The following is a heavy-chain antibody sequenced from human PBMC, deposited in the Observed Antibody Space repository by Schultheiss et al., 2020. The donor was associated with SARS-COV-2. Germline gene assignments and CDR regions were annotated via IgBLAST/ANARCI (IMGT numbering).Heavy chain of an antibody. V-gene: IGHV4-34*01. CDR1: GGSFSGYY. J-gene: IGHJ6*02. CDR2: ISLSGST. D-gene: IGHD3-10*01. Sequence: SETLSLTCAVYGGSFSGYYWSWIRQPPGTGLEWIGEISLSGSTNYNPSLKSRVSISVDTTKNHFSLKLNSVTAADTAVYYCARFNYGPPHYYYAMDVWGQGTTVTVSS. CDR3: ARFNYGPPHYYYAMDV.